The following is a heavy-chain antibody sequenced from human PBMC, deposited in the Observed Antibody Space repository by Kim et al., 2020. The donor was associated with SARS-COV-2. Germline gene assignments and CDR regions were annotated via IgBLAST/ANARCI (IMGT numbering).Heavy chain of an antibody. D-gene: IGHD4-4*01. J-gene: IGHJ4*02. CDR2: TYYRSKWYN. CDR1: GDNVSGDSVA. V-gene: IGHV6-1*01. CDR3: ARDHQYSVDY. Sequence: SQTLSLTCVISGDNVSGDSVAWNWIRQSPSRGLEWLGRTYYRSKWYNDYAVSVKGRITISPDTSKNQFSLQVNSVTPEDSAVSYCARDHQYSVDYWGQGTLVTVSS.